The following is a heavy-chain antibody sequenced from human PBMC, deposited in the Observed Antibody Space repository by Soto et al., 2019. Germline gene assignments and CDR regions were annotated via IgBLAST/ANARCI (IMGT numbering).Heavy chain of an antibody. D-gene: IGHD4-17*01. V-gene: IGHV1-46*01. CDR1: GYTFTSYY. CDR3: ARVHYGDYEFSYFDY. Sequence: ASVKVSCKASGYTFTSYYMHWVRQAPGQGLEWMGIINPSGGSTSYAQKFQGRVTMTRDTSTSTVYMELSSLRSEDTAVYYCARVHYGDYEFSYFDYWGQGTQVTVSS. J-gene: IGHJ4*02. CDR2: INPSGGST.